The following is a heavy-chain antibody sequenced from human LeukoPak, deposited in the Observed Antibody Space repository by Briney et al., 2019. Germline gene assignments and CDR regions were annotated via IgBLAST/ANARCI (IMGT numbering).Heavy chain of an antibody. D-gene: IGHD2-2*01. Sequence: GGSLRLSCEASGFTFSNYAMSWVRQAPGKGLEWVAVISSDGRTDYYADSVRGRFTASRDNSKKTLYLQVNSLRAEDTAVYYCAREAMGSTFSAWFDPWGQGTLVTVSS. CDR1: GFTFSNYA. CDR3: AREAMGSTFSAWFDP. CDR2: ISSDGRTD. V-gene: IGHV3-30*03. J-gene: IGHJ5*02.